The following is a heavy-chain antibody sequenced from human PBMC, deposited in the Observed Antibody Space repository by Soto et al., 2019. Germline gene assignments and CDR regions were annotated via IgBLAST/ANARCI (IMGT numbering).Heavy chain of an antibody. J-gene: IGHJ4*02. V-gene: IGHV3-21*01. Sequence: GGSLRLSCAASGFTFSISTMNWVRQAPGKRLEWVSSISSGTTYFYYADSVKGRFSISRDNAKHSLYLQMNSLRAEDTAVYYCVRDGSTGWHFDSWGQGTLVTVSS. CDR2: ISSGTTYF. D-gene: IGHD6-19*01. CDR3: VRDGSTGWHFDS. CDR1: GFTFSIST.